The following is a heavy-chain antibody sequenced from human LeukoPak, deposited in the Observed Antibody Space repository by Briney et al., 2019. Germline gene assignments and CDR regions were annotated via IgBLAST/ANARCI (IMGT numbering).Heavy chain of an antibody. D-gene: IGHD6-19*01. CDR1: GYTFTGYY. CDR3: ARGPPSGWYYFDY. V-gene: IGHV1-2*02. CDR2: INPNSGGT. J-gene: IGHJ4*02. Sequence: GASVKVSCKASGYTFTGYYMHWVRQAPGQGLEWMGWINPNSGGTIYAQKFQGRVTMTRDTSISTAYMELSRLRSDDTAVYYCARGPPSGWYYFDYWGQGTLVTVSS.